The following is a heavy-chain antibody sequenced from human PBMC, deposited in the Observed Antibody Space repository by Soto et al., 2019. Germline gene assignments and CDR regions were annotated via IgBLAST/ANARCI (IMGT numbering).Heavy chain of an antibody. CDR2: IGGRGGNR. Sequence: EVQLLESGGGLVQPGGSLRLSCAASGFTFNAYAMTWVRQAPGKGLEWVSAIGGRGGNRYYAASVKGRFTISRDNSEDTLDLQMNRLRVEDTAVYYCARVASDYINSVDHWGQGILVTVSS. J-gene: IGHJ4*02. CDR1: GFTFNAYA. D-gene: IGHD4-4*01. CDR3: ARVASDYINSVDH. V-gene: IGHV3-23*01.